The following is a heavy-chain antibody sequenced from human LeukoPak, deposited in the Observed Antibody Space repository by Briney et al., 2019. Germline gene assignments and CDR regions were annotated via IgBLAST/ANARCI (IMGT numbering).Heavy chain of an antibody. CDR2: IIPIFGTA. CDR3: ARAVVVPAAMVGAGFFDY. CDR1: GGTFSIYA. Sequence: ASVTVSCKASGGTFSIYAISWVRQAPGQGLESMGGIIPIFGTANYAQKFQGRVTITADESTSTAYMELSSLRSEDTAVYYCARAVVVPAAMVGAGFFDYWGQGTLVTVSS. D-gene: IGHD2-2*01. J-gene: IGHJ4*02. V-gene: IGHV1-69*01.